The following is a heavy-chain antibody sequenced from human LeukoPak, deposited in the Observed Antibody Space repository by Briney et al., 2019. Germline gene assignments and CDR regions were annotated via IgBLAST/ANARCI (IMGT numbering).Heavy chain of an antibody. CDR1: GYTFTGYY. Sequence: ASVKVSCKASGYTFTGYYMHWVRQAPGQGLEWMGWINPNSGGTNYAQKFQGRVTMTRDTSISTAYMELRRLRSDDTAVYYCARGGAAAGMRTKNYSGQETLVTASS. J-gene: IGHJ4*02. D-gene: IGHD6-13*01. CDR3: ARGGAAAGMRTKNY. CDR2: INPNSGGT. V-gene: IGHV1-2*02.